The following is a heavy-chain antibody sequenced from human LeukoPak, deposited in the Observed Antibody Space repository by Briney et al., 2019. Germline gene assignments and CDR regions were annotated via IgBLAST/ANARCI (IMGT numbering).Heavy chain of an antibody. CDR1: GFTFSDYY. V-gene: IGHV3-11*01. D-gene: IGHD1-26*01. Sequence: GGSLRLSCAASGFTFSDYYMSWIRQAPGKGLEWVSYISSSGSTIYYADSVKGRFTISRDNSKNTLYLQMNSLRAEDTAVYYCAKDRRNVGPSVGATGFWFDPWGQGTLVTVSS. J-gene: IGHJ5*02. CDR2: ISSSGSTI. CDR3: AKDRRNVGPSVGATGFWFDP.